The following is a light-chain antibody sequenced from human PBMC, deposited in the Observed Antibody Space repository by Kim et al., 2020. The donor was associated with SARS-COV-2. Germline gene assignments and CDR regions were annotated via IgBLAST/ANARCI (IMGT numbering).Light chain of an antibody. CDR1: QSINNW. Sequence: ASIVDRATITCRARQSINNWLAWYQQKPGKAPKVLIDDASTLQSGGPSRFSGSKSGTEFTLTISSLQPDDSAVYSCQQYSTYSSTFGRGTKVDIK. V-gene: IGKV1-5*01. J-gene: IGKJ1*01. CDR3: QQYSTYSST. CDR2: DAS.